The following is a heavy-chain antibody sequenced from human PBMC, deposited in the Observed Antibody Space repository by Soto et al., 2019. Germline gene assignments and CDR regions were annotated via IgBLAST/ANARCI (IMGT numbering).Heavy chain of an antibody. CDR2: IRSKAYGGTT. CDR1: GFTFGDYA. J-gene: IGHJ3*02. D-gene: IGHD6-13*01. Sequence: EVQLVESGGGLVKPGRSLRLSCTASGFTFGDYAMSWFRQAPGKGLEWVGFIRSKAYGGTTEYAASVKGRFTISRDDSKSIAYLQMNSLKTEYTAVYYCTRGAAAAGTDAFDIWGQGTMVTVSS. CDR3: TRGAAAAGTDAFDI. V-gene: IGHV3-49*05.